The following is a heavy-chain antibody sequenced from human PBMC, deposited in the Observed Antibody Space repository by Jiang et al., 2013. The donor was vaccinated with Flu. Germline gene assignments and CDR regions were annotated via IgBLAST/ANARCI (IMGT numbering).Heavy chain of an antibody. D-gene: IGHD6-6*01. V-gene: IGHV3-21*01. J-gene: IGHJ4*02. CDR1: GFTFSSYS. CDR3: ARITFLYSSSSAVDY. Sequence: PGGSLRLSCAASGFTFSSYSMNWVRQAPGKGLEWVSSISSSSSYIYYADSVKGRFTISRDNAKNSLYLQMNSLRAEDTAVYYCARITFLYSSSSAVDYWGQGTLVTVSS. CDR2: ISSSSSYI.